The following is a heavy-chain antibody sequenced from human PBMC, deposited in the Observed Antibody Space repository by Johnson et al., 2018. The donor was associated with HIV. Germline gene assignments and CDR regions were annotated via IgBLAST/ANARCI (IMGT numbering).Heavy chain of an antibody. D-gene: IGHD3-10*01. CDR3: ARDPNMSKTLWFREADAFDI. J-gene: IGHJ3*02. CDR2: ISYDGSNT. Sequence: QVQLVESGGGVVQPGRSLRLSCAASGFTFSSYAMHWVRQAPGKGLEWVAVISYDGSNTYYADSVKGRFTISRDNPKNTLFLQMNSLRAEDTAVYYCARDPNMSKTLWFREADAFDIWGQGTMVTVSS. CDR1: GFTFSSYA. V-gene: IGHV3-30-3*01.